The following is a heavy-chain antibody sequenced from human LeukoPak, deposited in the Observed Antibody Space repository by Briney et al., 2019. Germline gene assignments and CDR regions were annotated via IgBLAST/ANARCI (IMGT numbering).Heavy chain of an antibody. Sequence: GGSLRLPCAASRFTFRSYGMHWVRQAPGKGLNWVAFIRYDGNNKYYADSVKGRFTISRDNSKNMLYLEMNSLSTEDTAVYYCAKVRYCSGVNCYPDDNWGQGTLVTVSS. CDR3: AKVRYCSGVNCYPDDN. V-gene: IGHV3-30*02. CDR2: IRYDGNNK. J-gene: IGHJ4*02. CDR1: RFTFRSYG. D-gene: IGHD2-15*01.